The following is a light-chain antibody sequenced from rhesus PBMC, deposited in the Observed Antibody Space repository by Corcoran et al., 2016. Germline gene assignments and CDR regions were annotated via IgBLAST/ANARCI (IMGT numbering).Light chain of an antibody. CDR1: QGINND. Sequence: DIQLTQSPSSLSASVGDRVTITCRASQGINNDLAWYQQKPGETPKLLIYEAFTLQSEIPSRLSGSGSGTYFTLPNSSMQPEDFATYYCQDYYSARTFGQGTKVEIK. J-gene: IGKJ1*01. CDR2: EAF. CDR3: QDYYSART. V-gene: IGKV1-25*01.